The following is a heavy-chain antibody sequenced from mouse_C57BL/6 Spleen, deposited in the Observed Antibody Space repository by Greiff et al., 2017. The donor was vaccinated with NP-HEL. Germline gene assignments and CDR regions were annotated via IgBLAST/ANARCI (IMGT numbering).Heavy chain of an antibody. CDR1: GYTFTSYW. CDR2: IDPSDSYT. CDR3: ARKHYGSSYEYFDV. D-gene: IGHD1-1*01. V-gene: IGHV1-69*01. Sequence: QVQLQQSGAELVMPGASVKLSCKASGYTFTSYWMHWVKQRPGQGLEWIGEIDPSDSYTNYNQKFKGKSTLTVDKSSSTAYMQLSSLTSEDSAVYYCARKHYGSSYEYFDVWGTGTTVTVSS. J-gene: IGHJ1*03.